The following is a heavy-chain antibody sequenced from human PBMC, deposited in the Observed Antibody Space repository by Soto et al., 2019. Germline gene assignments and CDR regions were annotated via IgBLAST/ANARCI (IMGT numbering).Heavy chain of an antibody. V-gene: IGHV3-23*01. D-gene: IGHD3-16*01. J-gene: IGHJ6*03. CDR3: AKDSGNTRFYYMDV. CDR2: ISGSGGGDYT. CDR1: GFTFSIYA. Sequence: EVQLLESGGGLVQPGGSLRLSCAVSGFTFSIYAMSWVRQAPGKGLEWVSGISGSGGGDYTRYADSVKGRFITSSDNSKNTLYLQMNSIRAEDTAVYFCAKDSGNTRFYYMDVWGKGTPVTVSS.